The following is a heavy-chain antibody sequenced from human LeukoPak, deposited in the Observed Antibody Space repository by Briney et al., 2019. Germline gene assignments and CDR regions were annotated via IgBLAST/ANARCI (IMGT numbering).Heavy chain of an antibody. CDR2: ISDSGGST. CDR3: ARDSRSSSWHYFDN. V-gene: IGHV3-23*01. J-gene: IGHJ4*02. Sequence: GGSLRLSCAASGFTFSSYAMSRVRQAPGKGLEWVSVISDSGGSTYYAGSVKGRFTISRDNSKNTVHLQMNSLRAEDTAVYYCARDSRSSSWHYFDNWGQGTLVTVSS. CDR1: GFTFSSYA. D-gene: IGHD6-13*01.